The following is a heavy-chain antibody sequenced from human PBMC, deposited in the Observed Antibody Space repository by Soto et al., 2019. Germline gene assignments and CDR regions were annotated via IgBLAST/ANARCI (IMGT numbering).Heavy chain of an antibody. CDR1: GFSFSGSA. Sequence: GGSLRLSCAASGFSFSGSAMHWVRQASGKGLEWVGRIRSRANSYATTYAASMKDRFTISRDDSKNTAYLQMNSLKPEDTAVYYCFNSEAAADTPSNYFDSWGLVALVSVSS. CDR3: FNSEAAADTPSNYFDS. V-gene: IGHV3-73*01. J-gene: IGHJ4*02. CDR2: IRSRANSYAT. D-gene: IGHD6-13*01.